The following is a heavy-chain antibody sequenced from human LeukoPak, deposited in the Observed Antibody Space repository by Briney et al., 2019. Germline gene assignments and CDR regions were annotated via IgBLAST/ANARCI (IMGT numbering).Heavy chain of an antibody. Sequence: SQTLSLTCTVSGGSISSGGYYWSWIRQPPGKGLEWIGYIYHSGSTYYNPSLKSRVTISVDRSKNQFSLKLSSVTAADTAVYYCARGLRIDYWGQGTLVTVSS. CDR2: IYHSGST. CDR3: ARGLRIDY. J-gene: IGHJ4*02. V-gene: IGHV4-30-2*01. CDR1: GGSISSGGYY. D-gene: IGHD3-10*01.